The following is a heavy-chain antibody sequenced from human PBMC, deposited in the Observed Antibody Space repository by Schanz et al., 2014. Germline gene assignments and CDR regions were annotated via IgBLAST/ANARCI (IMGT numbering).Heavy chain of an antibody. CDR1: GFTFSGFW. D-gene: IGHD3-10*01. CDR2: ISGGGGTT. CDR3: AKDGPGGSGSYSADGDMDV. Sequence: EVQLAESGGGLVQPGGSLRLSCAASGFTFSGFWMTWVRQAPGKGLEWVSAISGGGGTTYYTDSVKGRFTISRDNSKSTLYLQMNSLRAEDTAVYYCAKDGPGGSGSYSADGDMDVWGQGTTVTVSS. V-gene: IGHV3-23*04. J-gene: IGHJ6*02.